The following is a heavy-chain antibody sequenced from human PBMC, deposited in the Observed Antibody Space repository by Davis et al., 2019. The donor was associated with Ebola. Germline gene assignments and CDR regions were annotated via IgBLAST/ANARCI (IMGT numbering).Heavy chain of an antibody. CDR1: GFTFSTYV. CDR3: ARGSYYGSGSPYFDY. Sequence: PGGSLRLSCEASGFTFSTYVITWVRQAPGKGLEWVAVISYDGSNKYYADSVKGRFTISRDNAKNSLYLQMNSLRAEDTAVYYCARGSYYGSGSPYFDYWGQGTLVTVSS. V-gene: IGHV3-30-3*01. CDR2: ISYDGSNK. D-gene: IGHD3-10*01. J-gene: IGHJ4*02.